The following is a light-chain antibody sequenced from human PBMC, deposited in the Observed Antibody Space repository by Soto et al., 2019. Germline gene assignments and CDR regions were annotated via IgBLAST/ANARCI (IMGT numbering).Light chain of an antibody. Sequence: SYELTQPPSVSVAPGQTARITRGGNNIGSKSVHWYQQKPGQAPVLVVYDDSDRPSGITERFSGSNSGNRATLTISRVEAGDEADYYCQVWDSSSDHWVFGGGTKLTVL. J-gene: IGLJ3*02. V-gene: IGLV3-21*02. CDR3: QVWDSSSDHWV. CDR1: NIGSKS. CDR2: DDS.